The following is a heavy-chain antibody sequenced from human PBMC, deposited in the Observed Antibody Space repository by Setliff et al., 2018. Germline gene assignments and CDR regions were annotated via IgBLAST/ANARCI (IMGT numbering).Heavy chain of an antibody. CDR3: ARVGVPSGYWYYLDY. J-gene: IGHJ4*02. D-gene: IGHD3-22*01. CDR2: ITPNSGGT. Sequence: GASVKVSCKSSGYIFAGYYIHWVRQAPGQGLEWMGWITPNSGGTNYAQKFKGRVTMTRDTSITTVHMELRRLTSDDTAIYYCARVGVPSGYWYYLDYWGQGTQVTVSS. CDR1: GYIFAGYY. V-gene: IGHV1-2*02.